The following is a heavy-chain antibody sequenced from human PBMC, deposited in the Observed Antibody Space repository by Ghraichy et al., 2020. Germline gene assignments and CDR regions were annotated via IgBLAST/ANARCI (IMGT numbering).Heavy chain of an antibody. D-gene: IGHD2-15*01. CDR3: ARIPRHYCSGGSCSNNRLYGMDV. CDR2: IDWDDDK. V-gene: IGHV2-70*11. CDR1: GFSLSTSGMC. Sequence: SGPTLVKPTQTLTLTCTFSGFSLSTSGMCVSWIRQPPGKALEWLARIDWDDDKYYSTSLKTRLTISKDTSKNQVVLTMTNMDPVDTATYYCARIPRHYCSGGSCSNNRLYGMDVWGQGKTVTVSS. J-gene: IGHJ6*02.